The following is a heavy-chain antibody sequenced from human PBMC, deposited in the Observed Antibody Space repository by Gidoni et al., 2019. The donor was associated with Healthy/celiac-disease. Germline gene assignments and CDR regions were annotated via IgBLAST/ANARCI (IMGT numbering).Heavy chain of an antibody. CDR1: GGTFSSYA. CDR3: SLAIRIPSGSSLRTLDYYYYGMDV. D-gene: IGHD3-10*01. CDR2: IIPIFGTA. J-gene: IGHJ6*02. Sequence: QVQLVQSGAEVKKPGASVKVSCKASGGTFSSYAISWVRQAPGQGLEWMGGIIPIFGTANYAQKFQGRVTITADESTSTAYMELSSLRSEDTAVYYCSLAIRIPSGSSLRTLDYYYYGMDVWGQGTTVTVSS. V-gene: IGHV1-69*01.